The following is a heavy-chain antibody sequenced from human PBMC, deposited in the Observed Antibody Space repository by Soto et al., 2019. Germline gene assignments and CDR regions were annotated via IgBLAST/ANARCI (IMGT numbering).Heavy chain of an antibody. J-gene: IGHJ5*01. Sequence: EVQLLQSGGGLVQPGGSLRLSCVASGFTFTSYAMTWVRQLPGKGLEWVSSVTNTGGITHYANSVKGRFTISRDNSKNMLYLQMNSLRAEDTAMYYCAKIYRSCTYTNCYSRSPPDSWGQGTLVTVSA. V-gene: IGHV3-23*01. CDR1: GFTFTSYA. D-gene: IGHD2-15*01. CDR3: AKIYRSCTYTNCYSRSPPDS. CDR2: VTNTGGIT.